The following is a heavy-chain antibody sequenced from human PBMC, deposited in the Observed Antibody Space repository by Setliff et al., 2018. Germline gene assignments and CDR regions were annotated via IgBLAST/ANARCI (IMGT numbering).Heavy chain of an antibody. V-gene: IGHV4-34*01. CDR1: GGSFSGYY. J-gene: IGHJ4*02. CDR3: ARGERRWLRFSLDY. D-gene: IGHD5-12*01. CDR2: INHSGST. Sequence: SETLSLTCAVYGGSFSGYYWSWIRQPPGKGLEWIGEINHSGSTNNNPSLKSRVTISVDTSKNQFSLKLSSVTAADTAVYYCARGERRWLRFSLDYWGQGTLVTV.